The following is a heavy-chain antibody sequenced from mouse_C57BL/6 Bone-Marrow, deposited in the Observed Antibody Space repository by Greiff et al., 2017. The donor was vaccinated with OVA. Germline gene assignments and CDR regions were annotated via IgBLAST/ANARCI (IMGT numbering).Heavy chain of an antibody. Sequence: VQLKESGAELVRPGASVTLSCKASGYTFTDYEMHWVKQTPVHGLEWIGAIDPETGGTAYNPKFKGKAILTADKSSSTAYMELRSLTSEDSAVYYCTRGGYYLYYFDDWGQGTTLTVSS. V-gene: IGHV1-15*01. J-gene: IGHJ2*01. CDR3: TRGGYYLYYFDD. CDR2: IDPETGGT. CDR1: GYTFTDYE. D-gene: IGHD2-3*01.